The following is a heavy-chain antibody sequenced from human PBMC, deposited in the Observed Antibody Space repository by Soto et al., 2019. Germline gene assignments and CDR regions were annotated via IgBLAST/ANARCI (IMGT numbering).Heavy chain of an antibody. V-gene: IGHV1-18*01. D-gene: IGHD2-15*01. J-gene: IGHJ5*02. Sequence: GASVKVSCKASGYTFTSYDINWVRQATGQGLEWMGWMSAYNGNTNYAQKLQGRVTMTTDTSTSTAYMELRSLRSDDTAVYYCARDGICSGGSCYSSWFDPWGQGTLVTVSS. CDR1: GYTFTSYD. CDR2: MSAYNGNT. CDR3: ARDGICSGGSCYSSWFDP.